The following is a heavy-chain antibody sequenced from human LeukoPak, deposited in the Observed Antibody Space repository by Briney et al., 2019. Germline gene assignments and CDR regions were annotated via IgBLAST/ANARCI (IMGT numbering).Heavy chain of an antibody. CDR2: IIPIFGTA. CDR1: GGTFSSYA. J-gene: IGHJ4*02. CDR3: ARYRDSSGYCFDY. Sequence: ASVKVSCKASGGTFSSYAISWVRQAPGQGLEWMGRIIPIFGTANYAQKFQGRVTITADKSTSTAYMELSSLRSEDTAVYYCARYRDSSGYCFDYWGQGTLVTVSS. V-gene: IGHV1-69*06. D-gene: IGHD3-22*01.